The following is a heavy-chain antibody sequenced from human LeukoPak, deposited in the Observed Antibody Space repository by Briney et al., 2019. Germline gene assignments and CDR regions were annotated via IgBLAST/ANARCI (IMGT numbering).Heavy chain of an antibody. D-gene: IGHD1-26*01. J-gene: IGHJ5*02. V-gene: IGHV1-46*01. Sequence: ASVKVSCKASGYTFTSYYMHWVRQAPGQGLEWMGIINPSGGSTSYAQKFQGRVTVTADESTSTAYMELSSLRSEDTAVYYCARELGPNWFDPWGQGALVTVSS. CDR1: GYTFTSYY. CDR3: ARELGPNWFDP. CDR2: INPSGGST.